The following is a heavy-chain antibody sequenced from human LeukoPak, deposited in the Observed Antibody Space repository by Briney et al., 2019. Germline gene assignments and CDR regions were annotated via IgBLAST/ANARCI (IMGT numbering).Heavy chain of an antibody. Sequence: PSETLSLTCAVSGYSISSGYYWGWSRQPPGQGLEWIGSIYHSGSTYYNPSLKSRVTISVDTSKNQFSLKLSSVTAADTAVYYCARGISGWYEFDYWGQGTLVTVSS. CDR1: GYSISSGYY. CDR3: ARGISGWYEFDY. V-gene: IGHV4-38-2*01. J-gene: IGHJ4*02. CDR2: IYHSGST. D-gene: IGHD6-19*01.